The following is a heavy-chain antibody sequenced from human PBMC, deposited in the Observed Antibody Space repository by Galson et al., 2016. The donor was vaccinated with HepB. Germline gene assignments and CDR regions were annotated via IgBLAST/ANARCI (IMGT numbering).Heavy chain of an antibody. CDR1: GFTVSTDY. Sequence: SLRLSCAGSGFTVSTDYMSWVRQAPGKGLEWVSIIYSGGSTYYADSVRGRFSIYRDNSKNKLYLQMDSLRVEDTAVYYCTRDGGTSNWFGYWGQGTLVTVSS. J-gene: IGHJ5*01. CDR2: IYSGGST. CDR3: TRDGGTSNWFGY. D-gene: IGHD2-2*01. V-gene: IGHV3-66*02.